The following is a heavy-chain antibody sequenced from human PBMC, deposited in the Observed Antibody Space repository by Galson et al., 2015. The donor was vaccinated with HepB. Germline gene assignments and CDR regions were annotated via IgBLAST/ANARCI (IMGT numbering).Heavy chain of an antibody. CDR3: ARVSPYWHYDL. V-gene: IGHV3-74*01. J-gene: IGHJ2*01. Sequence: SLRLSCAASGFTFSGYYMHWVRQAPGKGPVWVARINNDGSGTIYADSVKGRFTISRDNAKNSLYLHMNSLRAEDTAVYYCARVSPYWHYDLWGPGTLLTVST. CDR2: INNDGSGT. CDR1: GFTFSGYY.